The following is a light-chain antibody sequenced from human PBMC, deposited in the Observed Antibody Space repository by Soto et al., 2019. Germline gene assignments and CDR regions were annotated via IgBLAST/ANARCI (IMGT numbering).Light chain of an antibody. Sequence: EIVLTQSPGTLSLSPGERATLSFSASQKISSRYLAWYLQKPGQAPRFLIYGASSRATGIPDRFSGSGSGTDFTLTISRLEPEDFAVYYCQQYGGTPPITFGQGTRLEIK. J-gene: IGKJ5*01. CDR3: QQYGGTPPIT. CDR2: GAS. CDR1: QKISSRY. V-gene: IGKV3-20*01.